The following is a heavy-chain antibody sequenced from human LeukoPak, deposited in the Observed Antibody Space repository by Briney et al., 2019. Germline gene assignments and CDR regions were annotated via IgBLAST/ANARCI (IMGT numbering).Heavy chain of an antibody. V-gene: IGHV1-8*03. Sequence: GASVKVSCKASGYTFTGYYMHWVRQATGQGLEWMGWMNPNSGNTGYAQKFQGRVTITRNTSISTAYMELSSLRSDDTAVYYCARHLRTTFDYWGQGTLVTVSS. CDR3: ARHLRTTFDY. CDR1: GYTFTGYY. CDR2: MNPNSGNT. D-gene: IGHD4-17*01. J-gene: IGHJ4*02.